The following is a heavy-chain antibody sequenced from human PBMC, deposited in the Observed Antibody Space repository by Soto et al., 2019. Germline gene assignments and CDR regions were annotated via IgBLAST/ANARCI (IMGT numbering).Heavy chain of an antibody. CDR2: IWYDGSNK. CDR1: GFTFSSYG. V-gene: IGHV3-33*01. J-gene: IGHJ6*02. CDR3: ARDLGFLESFYGMDV. D-gene: IGHD3-3*02. Sequence: QVQLVESGGGVVQPGRSLRLSCAASGFTFSSYGMHWVRQAPGKGLEWVAVIWYDGSNKYYADSVKGRFTISRDNSKNTLYLQMNSLRAEDTAVYYCARDLGFLESFYGMDVWGQGTTVTVSS.